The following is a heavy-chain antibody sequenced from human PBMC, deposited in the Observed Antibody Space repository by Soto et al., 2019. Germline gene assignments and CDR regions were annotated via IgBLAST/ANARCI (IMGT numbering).Heavy chain of an antibody. D-gene: IGHD3-16*01. CDR2: ISGSGGST. Sequence: QPGGSLRLACAASGFTFSSYAMSWVRQAPGKGLEWVSAISGSGGSTYYADSVKGRFTISRDNSKNTLYLQMNSLRAEDTAVYYCARDRVESAYPEYFQHWGQGTLVTVSS. CDR1: GFTFSSYA. V-gene: IGHV3-23*01. J-gene: IGHJ1*01. CDR3: ARDRVESAYPEYFQH.